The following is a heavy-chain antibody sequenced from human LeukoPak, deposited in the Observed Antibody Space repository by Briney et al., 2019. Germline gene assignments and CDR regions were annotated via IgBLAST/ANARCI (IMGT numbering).Heavy chain of an antibody. J-gene: IGHJ4*02. CDR3: AKNAGDILRGLHY. Sequence: PGGSLRLSCAASGFIFGSYGMNWVRQAPGKGLEWVSGIFTDGSGTYYADSVKGRFTISRDNSKNTLYLQMDSLRADDTAMYYCAKNAGDILRGLHYWGQGTLVTVSS. CDR1: GFIFGSYG. D-gene: IGHD2-8*01. CDR2: IFTDGSGT. V-gene: IGHV3-23*03.